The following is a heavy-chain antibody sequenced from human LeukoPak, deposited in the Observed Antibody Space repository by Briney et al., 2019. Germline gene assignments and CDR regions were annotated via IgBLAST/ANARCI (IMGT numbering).Heavy chain of an antibody. CDR2: ITHSGRT. V-gene: IGHV4-34*01. CDR1: GGSLSSYF. J-gene: IGHJ4*01. D-gene: IGHD4-17*01. Sequence: PSETLSLTCAVYGGSLSSYFWSWIRQPPGRGLEWIGEITHSGRTNYNPSLKGRVIISLDTSKNQFSLRLSSVTAADTAVYYCAPIFGDYSDFDSWGQGTLVTVSS. CDR3: APIFGDYSDFDS.